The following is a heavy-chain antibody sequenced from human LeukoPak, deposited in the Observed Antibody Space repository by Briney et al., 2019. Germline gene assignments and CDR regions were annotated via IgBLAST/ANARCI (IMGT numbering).Heavy chain of an antibody. CDR2: INHSGST. CDR3: ARGGRGYCSGGSCYRGVFFDY. Sequence: PETLSLTCAVYGGSFSGYYWSWIRQPPGKGLEWIGEINHSGSTNYNPSLKSRVTISVDTSKNQFSLKLSSVTAADTAVYYCARGGRGYCSGGSCYRGVFFDYWGQGTLVTVSS. J-gene: IGHJ4*02. D-gene: IGHD2-15*01. V-gene: IGHV4-34*01. CDR1: GGSFSGYY.